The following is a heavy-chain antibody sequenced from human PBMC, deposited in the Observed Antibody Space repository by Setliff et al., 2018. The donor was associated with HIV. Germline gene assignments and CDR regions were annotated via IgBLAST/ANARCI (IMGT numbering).Heavy chain of an antibody. Sequence: SETLSLTCTVSGGSVSDTSYYWGWIHQPPGKGLEWLANVYYSGGAYYNPSLNSRVTISVDTSRNQFSLKLTSVTAADTALYFCARLGDSGYDFRGYFDYWGQGKLVTVSS. CDR3: ARLGDSGYDFRGYFDY. CDR1: GGSVSDTSYY. J-gene: IGHJ4*02. CDR2: VYYSGGA. V-gene: IGHV4-39*01. D-gene: IGHD5-12*01.